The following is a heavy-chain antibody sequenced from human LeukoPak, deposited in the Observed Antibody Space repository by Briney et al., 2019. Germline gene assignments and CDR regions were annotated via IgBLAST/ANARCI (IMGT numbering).Heavy chain of an antibody. Sequence: ASVKASCKASGYTFTSYDINWVRQATGQGLEWMGWMNPNSGNTGYAQKFQGRVTITRKTSISTAYMELSSLRSEDTAVYYCARGLGDFWSGYYTDGFVDWGQGTLVTVSS. CDR3: ARGLGDFWSGYYTDGFVD. CDR1: GYTFTSYD. J-gene: IGHJ4*02. V-gene: IGHV1-8*01. CDR2: MNPNSGNT. D-gene: IGHD3-3*01.